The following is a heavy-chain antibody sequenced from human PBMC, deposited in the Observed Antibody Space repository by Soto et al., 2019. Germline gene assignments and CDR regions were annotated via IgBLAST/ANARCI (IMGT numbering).Heavy chain of an antibody. J-gene: IGHJ6*02. Sequence: GGSLRLSCAASGFTFSSYAMSWVRQAPGKGLDWVSGISASGGSTYYADSAKGRFTISRDNSKNTLYLQMNSLRAEDTALYYCARGESIYYYYGMDVWGQGTTVTVSS. D-gene: IGHD3-3*02. CDR3: ARGESIYYYYGMDV. V-gene: IGHV3-23*01. CDR2: ISASGGST. CDR1: GFTFSSYA.